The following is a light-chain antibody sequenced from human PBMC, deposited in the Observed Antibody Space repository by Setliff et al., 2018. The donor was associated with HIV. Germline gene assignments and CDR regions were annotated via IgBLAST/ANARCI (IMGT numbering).Light chain of an antibody. CDR3: SSYTSSSTPWV. V-gene: IGLV2-14*03. Sequence: ALAQPASVSGSPGQSITISCTGTSSDVGGYNYVSWYQQHPDKAPKLMIYDVSNRPSGVSNRFSGSKSGNTASLTISGLQAEDEADYYCSSYTSSSTPWVFGGGTKVTVL. CDR2: DVS. CDR1: SSDVGGYNY. J-gene: IGLJ3*02.